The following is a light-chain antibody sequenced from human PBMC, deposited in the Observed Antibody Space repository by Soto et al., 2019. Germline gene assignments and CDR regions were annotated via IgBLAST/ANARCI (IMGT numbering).Light chain of an antibody. CDR2: EVS. CDR3: SSYSSSSTL. Sequence: QSALTQPASVSGSPGQSITISCTGTSSDVGSYNYVSWYQQHPGKAPKLMIYEVSDRPSRISSRFSGSKSCNTASLTISGLQTEDEADYYCSSYSSSSTLFGTGTKVTV. V-gene: IGLV2-14*01. CDR1: SSDVGSYNY. J-gene: IGLJ1*01.